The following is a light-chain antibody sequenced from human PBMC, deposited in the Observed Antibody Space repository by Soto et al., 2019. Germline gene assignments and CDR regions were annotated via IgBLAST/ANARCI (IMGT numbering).Light chain of an antibody. CDR3: QAWDSSTGV. CDR2: QVS. V-gene: IGLV3-1*01. Sequence: SYELTQPPSVSVSPGQTASITCSGAKLGDKYACWYQQKPGQSPVLVIYQVSKRPSGIPERFSGSNSGNTATLTISGTQAMDEADYYCQAWDSSTGVFGGGTKVTVL. J-gene: IGLJ2*01. CDR1: KLGDKY.